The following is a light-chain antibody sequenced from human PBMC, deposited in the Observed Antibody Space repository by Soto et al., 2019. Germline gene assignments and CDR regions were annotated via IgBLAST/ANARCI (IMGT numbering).Light chain of an antibody. V-gene: IGLV2-14*01. J-gene: IGLJ7*01. CDR2: EVS. CDR3: SSYTSSRAYV. Sequence: QSALTQPASVSGSPGQSITISCTGTSSDVGGYNYVSWYQQQSGKAPKLMIHEVSNRPSGVSNRFSGSKSDNTASLTISGLQAEDEADYYCSSYTSSRAYVFGIGTQLTVL. CDR1: SSDVGGYNY.